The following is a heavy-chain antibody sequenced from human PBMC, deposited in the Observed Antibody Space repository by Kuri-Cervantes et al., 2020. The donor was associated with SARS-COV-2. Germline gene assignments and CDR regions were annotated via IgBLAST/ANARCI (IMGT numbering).Heavy chain of an antibody. CDR2: IRYDGSNK. CDR1: GFTFSSYA. D-gene: IGHD3-16*01. Sequence: GESLKISCAASGFTFSSYAMHWVRQAPGKGLEWVAFIRYDGSNKYYADSVKGRFTISRDNSKNTLYLQMNSLRAEDTAVYYCASNGWGFRNPGGVSGFDYWGQGTLVTVSS. CDR3: ASNGWGFRNPGGVSGFDY. V-gene: IGHV3-30*02. J-gene: IGHJ4*02.